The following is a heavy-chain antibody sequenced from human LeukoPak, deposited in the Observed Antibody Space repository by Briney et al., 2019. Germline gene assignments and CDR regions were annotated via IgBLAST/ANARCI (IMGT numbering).Heavy chain of an antibody. D-gene: IGHD6-6*01. Sequence: SETLSLTCTVSGGSISSRNYYWGWLRQPPGKGLEWIGSIYNSGSTYYNPSPKSRVTISVDTSKNELSLKLNSVTAADTAVYYCARDRTEYSSSDCFDSWGQGTLVTVSS. V-gene: IGHV4-39*01. CDR3: ARDRTEYSSSDCFDS. CDR1: GGSISSRNYY. J-gene: IGHJ4*02. CDR2: IYNSGST.